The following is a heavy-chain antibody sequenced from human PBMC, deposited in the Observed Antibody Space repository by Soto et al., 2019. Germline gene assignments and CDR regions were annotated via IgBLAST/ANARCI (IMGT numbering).Heavy chain of an antibody. CDR1: GYTFSSYD. CDR2: ISTYTGNT. Sequence: QVQLVQSGAEVREPGASVKVSCKASGYTFSSYDITWVRQAPGQGLEWMGWISTYTGNTNYAQKLQGRVTMPTDTSTNTAYMDMRSLRSDDTAVYYCARGGGSGPYGMDVWGQGTTVTVSS. D-gene: IGHD3-10*01. J-gene: IGHJ6*02. CDR3: ARGGGSGPYGMDV. V-gene: IGHV1-18*01.